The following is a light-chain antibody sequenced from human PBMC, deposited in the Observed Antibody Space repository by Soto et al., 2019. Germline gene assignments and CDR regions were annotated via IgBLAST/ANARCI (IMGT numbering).Light chain of an antibody. Sequence: QPVLPQSPSTPASLGASVKLTCTLSSGHSSYAIAWHQQQPEKGPRYLMKLNSDGSHSKGDGIPDRFSGSSSGAERYLTISSLQSEDEADYYCQTWGTGIWVFGGGTKVTVL. J-gene: IGLJ3*02. CDR2: LNSDGSH. V-gene: IGLV4-69*01. CDR3: QTWGTGIWV. CDR1: SGHSSYA.